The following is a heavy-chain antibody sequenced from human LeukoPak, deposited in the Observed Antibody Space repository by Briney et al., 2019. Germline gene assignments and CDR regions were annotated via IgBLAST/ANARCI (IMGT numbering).Heavy chain of an antibody. V-gene: IGHV3-66*02. J-gene: IGHJ6*03. CDR2: IHTDGST. Sequence: GGSLRLSCAASGFTVSSDYMTWVRQAPGKGLEWVSVIHTDGSTYYADSVKGRFTISRDNSKNTLYLQMNSLRAEDTAVYYCARGASGGNYYYYMDVWGKGTTVTVSS. CDR1: GFTVSSDY. CDR3: ARGASGGNYYYYMDV. D-gene: IGHD1-26*01.